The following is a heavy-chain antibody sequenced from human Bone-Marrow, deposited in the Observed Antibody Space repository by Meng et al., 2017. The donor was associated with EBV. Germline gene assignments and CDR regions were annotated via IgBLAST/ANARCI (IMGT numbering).Heavy chain of an antibody. CDR3: AKSRSSTPGVVDY. D-gene: IGHD3-10*01. V-gene: IGHV4-61*01. Sequence: QWQRPESGQGLVKPSETRSLTCTVSGASVSGGTYHWSWIRQPPGKELEWIGYIYDGGTTIYNPSLKSRVTILVDASKNQFSLKLSSVTTADTAVYYCAKSRSSTPGVVDYWGQGTLVTVSS. CDR1: GASVSGGTYH. CDR2: IYDGGTT. J-gene: IGHJ4*02.